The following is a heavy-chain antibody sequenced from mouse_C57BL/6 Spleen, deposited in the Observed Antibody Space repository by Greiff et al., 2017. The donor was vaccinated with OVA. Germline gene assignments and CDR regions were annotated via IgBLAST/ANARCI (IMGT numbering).Heavy chain of an antibody. Sequence: QVQLQQSGPELVKPGASVKISCKASGYAFSSSWMNWVKQRPGKGLEWIGLIYPGDGDTNYNGKVKGKATLTADKSSSTAYMQLSSLTCEGSAVSFCARKGYSFDYWGNGTTLTGSS. J-gene: IGHJ2*01. CDR3: ARKGYSFDY. D-gene: IGHD2-12*01. CDR2: IYPGDGDT. CDR1: GYAFSSSW. V-gene: IGHV1-82*01.